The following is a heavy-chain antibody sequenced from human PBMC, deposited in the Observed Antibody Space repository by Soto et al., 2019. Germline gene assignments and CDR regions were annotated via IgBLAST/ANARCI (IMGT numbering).Heavy chain of an antibody. CDR1: GGSISSDCDYYR. J-gene: IGHJ4*02. CDR3: ERVRENYFDS. Sequence: QMQLQESGPGLVSPSQTLSLTCTVSGGSISSDCDYYRWSWLRQHPGKGLEWIGYIYDSGSPYYHPSLESRVTVSVDTSKNLFSLKLSSLTAADTAVYYCERVRENYFDSWGQGILVTVSS. V-gene: IGHV4-31*03. CDR2: IYDSGSP.